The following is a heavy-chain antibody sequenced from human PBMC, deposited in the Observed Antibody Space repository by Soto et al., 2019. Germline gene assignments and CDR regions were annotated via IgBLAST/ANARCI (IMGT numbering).Heavy chain of an antibody. J-gene: IGHJ6*03. CDR3: AKDGSGSLSLYYYYMDV. V-gene: IGHV3-30*18. CDR2: ISYDGSNK. CDR1: GFTFSSYG. D-gene: IGHD3-10*01. Sequence: QVQLVESGGGVVQPGRSLRLSCAASGFTFSSYGMHWVRQAPGKWLEWVAVISYDGSNKYYADSVKGRFTISRDNSKNTLYLQMNSLRAEDTAVYYCAKDGSGSLSLYYYYMDVWGKGTTVTVSS.